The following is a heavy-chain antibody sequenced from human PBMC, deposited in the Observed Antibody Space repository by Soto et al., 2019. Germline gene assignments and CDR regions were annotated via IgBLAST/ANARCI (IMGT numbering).Heavy chain of an antibody. CDR3: SRFIMVGGWFDPNYYHGMDV. D-gene: IGHD6-19*01. Sequence: QVQLVQSGAEVKKPGASVTVSCKTSGYTFSNYGINWVRQAPGQGLEWMGWISGYNGNTNYEQTVQGRVTMTTDTSTGTAYMELRSLKSDDTAIYYCSRFIMVGGWFDPNYYHGMDVWGQGTTVTVSS. CDR1: GYTFSNYG. V-gene: IGHV1-18*01. J-gene: IGHJ6*02. CDR2: ISGYNGNT.